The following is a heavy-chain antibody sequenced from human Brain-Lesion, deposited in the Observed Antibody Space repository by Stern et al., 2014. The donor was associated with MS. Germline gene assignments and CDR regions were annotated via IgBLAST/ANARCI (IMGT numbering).Heavy chain of an antibody. Sequence: VQLVQSGGGVVQPGRPLRLSCVASGFTFGSCAMHWVRQAAGKGLEWGAGVSYDGSNKYYADSVKGRFTISRDNSQNTLYMQMSSLRPEDTAVYYCAKDRQYLTYFFDHWGQGSLVTVSS. CDR1: GFTFGSCA. V-gene: IGHV3-30*18. J-gene: IGHJ5*02. CDR3: AKDRQYLTYFFDH. CDR2: VSYDGSNK. D-gene: IGHD2/OR15-2a*01.